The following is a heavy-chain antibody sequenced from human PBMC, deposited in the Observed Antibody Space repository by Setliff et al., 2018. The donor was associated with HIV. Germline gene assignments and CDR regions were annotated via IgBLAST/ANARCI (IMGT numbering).Heavy chain of an antibody. CDR2: MNPNSGRA. CDR1: GYTFTNYD. Sequence: GASVKVSCKASGYTFTNYDINWVRQSPGQGLEWLGWMNPNSGRAGSAQMFQGGLTMTRDTSTSTAYMELSSLTSDDTAIYYCARGRLSWSPDFWGQGTLVTVSS. CDR3: ARGRLSWSPDF. J-gene: IGHJ4*02. V-gene: IGHV1-8*02.